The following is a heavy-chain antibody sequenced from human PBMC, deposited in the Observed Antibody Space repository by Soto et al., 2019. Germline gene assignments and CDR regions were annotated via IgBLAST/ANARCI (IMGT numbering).Heavy chain of an antibody. D-gene: IGHD2-8*01. V-gene: IGHV4-59*01. CDR2: IYYSGST. CDR3: ARDMYERYGMDV. J-gene: IGHJ6*02. Sequence: SETLSLTCTVSGGSISSYYWSWIRQPPGKGLEWIGYIYYSGSTNYNPSLKSRVTISVDTSKNQFSLKLSSVTAADTAVYYCARDMYERYGMDVWGQGTTVTVSS. CDR1: GGSISSYY.